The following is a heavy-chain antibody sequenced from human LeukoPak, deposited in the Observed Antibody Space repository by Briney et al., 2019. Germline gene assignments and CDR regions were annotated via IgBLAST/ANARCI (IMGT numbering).Heavy chain of an antibody. Sequence: SETLSLACSVSGGSISTYYWNWIRQTPGKGLEWIGHISYGNTDYNPSLKSRVTISVDTSKNQFSLKLTSVTAADTAVYYCARDKAHSYGRYFDPWGQGALVTVS. CDR1: GGSISTYY. J-gene: IGHJ5*02. V-gene: IGHV4-59*01. D-gene: IGHD5-18*01. CDR2: ISYGNT. CDR3: ARDKAHSYGRYFDP.